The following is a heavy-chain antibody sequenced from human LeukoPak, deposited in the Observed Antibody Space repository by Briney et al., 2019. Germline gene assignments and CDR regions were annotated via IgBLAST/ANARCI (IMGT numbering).Heavy chain of an antibody. D-gene: IGHD1-26*01. CDR2: IIPIFGTA. CDR1: GGTFSSYA. V-gene: IGHV1-69*05. CDR3: ARDSGSYYVDWFDP. J-gene: IGHJ5*02. Sequence: ASVKVSCKAPGGTFSSYAINWVRQAPGQGLEWMGGIIPIFGTASYAQKFQGRVTITTDESTSTAYMELSSLRSEDTAVYYCARDSGSYYVDWFDPWGQGTLVTVSS.